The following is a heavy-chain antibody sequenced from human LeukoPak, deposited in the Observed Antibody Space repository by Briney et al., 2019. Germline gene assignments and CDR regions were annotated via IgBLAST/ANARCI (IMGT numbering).Heavy chain of an antibody. CDR1: GFTFSDYY. Sequence: GGSLRLSCAASGFTFSDYYMTWIRRAPGKGLEWVSYISSSGTSIYFADSVKGRFTISRDNAKNSLYLHMNSLRAEDTAMYYCARAGSSDYCTGDCHDAFDIWGQGTMVTVSS. CDR2: ISSSGTSI. D-gene: IGHD2-8*02. V-gene: IGHV3-11*01. J-gene: IGHJ3*02. CDR3: ARAGSSDYCTGDCHDAFDI.